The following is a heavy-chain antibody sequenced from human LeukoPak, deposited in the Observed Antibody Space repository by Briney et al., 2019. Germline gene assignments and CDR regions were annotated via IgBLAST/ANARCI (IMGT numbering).Heavy chain of an antibody. CDR2: ISSSSSYI. CDR3: ARISGSSKKYFQH. Sequence: KPGGSLRLSCAASGFTFSSYSMNWVRQAPGKGLEWVSSISSSSSYIYYADSVKGRFTISRDNANNSVYLQMNSLRAEDTALYYCARISGSSKKYFQHWGQGTLATVSS. J-gene: IGHJ1*01. CDR1: GFTFSSYS. V-gene: IGHV3-21*01. D-gene: IGHD1-26*01.